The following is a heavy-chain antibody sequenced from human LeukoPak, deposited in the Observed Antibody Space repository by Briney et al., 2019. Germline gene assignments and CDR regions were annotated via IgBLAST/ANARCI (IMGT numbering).Heavy chain of an antibody. CDR2: IFPGDSDT. J-gene: IGHJ4*02. CDR1: GYRFDAHW. CDR3: ARRAGNYESSGYYSFDY. V-gene: IGHV5-51*01. D-gene: IGHD3-22*01. Sequence: KISCKGSGYRFDAHWIGWVRQMPGKGLEWMGIIFPGDSDTTYSPSFQGQVAISADKSTTTVYLQWSSLRDSDTAMYYCARRAGNYESSGYYSFDYWGQGTLVTVSS.